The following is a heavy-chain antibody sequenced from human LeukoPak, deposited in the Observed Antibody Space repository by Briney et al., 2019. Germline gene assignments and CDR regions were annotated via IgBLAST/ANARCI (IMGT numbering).Heavy chain of an antibody. J-gene: IGHJ4*02. D-gene: IGHD5-18*01. V-gene: IGHV3-64*01. CDR2: INSNGGST. CDR1: GFTFSSYG. CDR3: AREGSYGESDY. Sequence: GGSLRLSCAASGFTFSSYGMHWVRQAPGKGLEYVSAINSNGGSTYYANSVKGRFNISRDNSKNTLYLQMGSLRAEDMAVYYCAREGSYGESDYWGQGTLVTVSS.